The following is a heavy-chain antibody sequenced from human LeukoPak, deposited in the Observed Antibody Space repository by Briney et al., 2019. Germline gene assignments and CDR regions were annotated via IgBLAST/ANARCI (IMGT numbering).Heavy chain of an antibody. CDR3: AKSYNGYESKPDY. D-gene: IGHD5-12*01. Sequence: LPGGSLRLSCAASGFTFSSYAMSWVRQAPGKGLEWVSSISNSGGRTFYTDSVKGRFTIPRDNSKITLYLQMNSLRAEDTAVYYCAKSYNGYESKPDYWGQGTLVTVSS. CDR2: ISNSGGRT. V-gene: IGHV3-23*01. CDR1: GFTFSSYA. J-gene: IGHJ4*02.